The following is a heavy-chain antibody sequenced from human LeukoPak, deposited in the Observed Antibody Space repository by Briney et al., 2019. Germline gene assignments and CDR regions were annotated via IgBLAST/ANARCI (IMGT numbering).Heavy chain of an antibody. CDR1: GFTFSSYA. Sequence: PGGSLRLSCAASGFTFSSYAMHWVRQAPGKGLEWVAVISYDGSNKYYADSVKGRFTISRDNSKNTLYLQMNSLRAEDTAVYYCAKSRFWDSSGYYLCYWGQGTLVTVSS. CDR2: ISYDGSNK. V-gene: IGHV3-30-3*02. J-gene: IGHJ4*02. D-gene: IGHD3-22*01. CDR3: AKSRFWDSSGYYLCY.